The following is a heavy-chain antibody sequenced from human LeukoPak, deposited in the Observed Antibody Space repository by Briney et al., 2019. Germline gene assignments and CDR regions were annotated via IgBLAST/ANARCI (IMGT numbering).Heavy chain of an antibody. V-gene: IGHV1-46*01. D-gene: IGHD3-16*01. Sequence: ASVKVSCKASGYTFTSYYIHWVRQAPGQGLEWMGIINPSGGNTNYAQKFQSRVTMTRDTSTSTVYMELSSLRSEDTAVYYCARAGYYDATPFDYWGQGTLVTVSS. CDR1: GYTFTSYY. CDR2: INPSGGNT. J-gene: IGHJ4*02. CDR3: ARAGYYDATPFDY.